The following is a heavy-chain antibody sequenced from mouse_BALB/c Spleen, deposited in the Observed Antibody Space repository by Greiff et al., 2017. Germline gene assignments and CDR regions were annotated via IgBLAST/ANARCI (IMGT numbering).Heavy chain of an antibody. V-gene: IGHV8-12*01. J-gene: IGHJ2*01. D-gene: IGHD2-14*01. Sequence: QVQLKESGPGILQPSQTLSLTCSFSGFSLSTSGMGVSWIRQPSGKGLEWLAHIYWDDDKRYNPSLKSRLTISKDTSSNQVFLKITSVDTADTATYYCARRARDYRYDEVWGQGTTLTVSS. CDR2: IYWDDDK. CDR3: ARRARDYRYDEV. CDR1: GFSLSTSGMG.